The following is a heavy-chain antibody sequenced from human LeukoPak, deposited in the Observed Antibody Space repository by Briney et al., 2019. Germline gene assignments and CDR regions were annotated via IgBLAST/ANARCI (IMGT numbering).Heavy chain of an antibody. V-gene: IGHV3-7*01. J-gene: IGHJ4*02. D-gene: IGHD6-19*01. CDR3: ARPPIAVAGTSDY. CDR1: GFTFSDYW. CDR2: IKQDAGEI. Sequence: GGSLRLSCAASGFTFSDYWMSWVRQAPGKGLEWVANIKQDAGEIRYVDSVKGRFTISRDNAKKSLYLQMNSLRAEDTAVYYCARPPIAVAGTSDYWGQGTLVTVSS.